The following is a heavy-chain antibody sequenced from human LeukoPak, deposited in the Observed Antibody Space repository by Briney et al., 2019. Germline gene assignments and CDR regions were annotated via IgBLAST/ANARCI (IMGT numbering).Heavy chain of an antibody. CDR2: INSDGSST. CDR1: GFTFSSYW. D-gene: IGHD3-3*01. J-gene: IGHJ4*02. CDR3: ARGLWDFWSGYCFDY. Sequence: GGSLRLSCAASGFTFSSYWMHWVRQAPGKGLVWVSRINSDGSSTSYADSVKGRFTISRDNAKNTLYPQMNSLRAEDTAVYYCARGLWDFWSGYCFDYWGQGTLVTVSS. V-gene: IGHV3-74*01.